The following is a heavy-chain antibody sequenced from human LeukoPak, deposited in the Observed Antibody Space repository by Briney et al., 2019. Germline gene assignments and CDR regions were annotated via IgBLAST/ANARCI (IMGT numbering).Heavy chain of an antibody. CDR2: ISTSSDTT. CDR1: GFTFSNYN. V-gene: IGHV3-48*01. CDR3: ARDRSGYTQRTYGMDV. Sequence: GGSLRLSCAASGFTFSNYNMNWVRQAPGKGLEWVSHISTSSDTTYCADSVKGRFTISRDNAKNSLYLQMNSLRAEDTAVYYCARDRSGYTQRTYGMDVWGQGTTVTVSS. J-gene: IGHJ6*02. D-gene: IGHD5-12*01.